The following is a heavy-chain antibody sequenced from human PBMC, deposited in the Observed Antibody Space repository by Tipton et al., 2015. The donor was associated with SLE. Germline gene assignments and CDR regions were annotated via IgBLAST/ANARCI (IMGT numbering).Heavy chain of an antibody. D-gene: IGHD3-3*01. CDR3: ARSLITSFGVVTKALDV. CDR2: MYYGGSS. J-gene: IGHJ6*04. Sequence: TLSLTRTVSGDSINDYYWTWIRQSPGKGLEWIAYMYYGGSSDYNPSLKSRVTISVDTSKNQFSLKLSSVTATDTAVYFCARSLITSFGVVTKALDVWGKGTTVTVSS. V-gene: IGHV4-59*01. CDR1: GDSINDYY.